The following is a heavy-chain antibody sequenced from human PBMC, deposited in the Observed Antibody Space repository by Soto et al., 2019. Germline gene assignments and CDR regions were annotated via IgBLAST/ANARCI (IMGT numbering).Heavy chain of an antibody. CDR2: TYYRSKWYN. CDR3: AVSMVRGVIMHYYGMDV. Sequence: SQTLSLTCALSGDSVSSNSAAWNWIRQSPSRGLEWLGRTYYRSKWYNDYAVSVKSRITINPDTSKNQFSLQLNSVTPEDTAVYYCAVSMVRGVIMHYYGMDVWGQGTTVTVSS. D-gene: IGHD3-10*01. V-gene: IGHV6-1*01. CDR1: GDSVSSNSAA. J-gene: IGHJ6*02.